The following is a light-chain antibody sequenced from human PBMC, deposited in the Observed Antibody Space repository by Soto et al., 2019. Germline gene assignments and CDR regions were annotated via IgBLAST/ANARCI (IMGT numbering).Light chain of an antibody. CDR2: EAT. CDR1: SSDVGSYNL. J-gene: IGLJ1*01. Sequence: QSVLTQPASVSGSPGQSITISCTGTSSDVGSYNLVSSYQQHPGKAPNLMIYEATTRPSGVSTRFSGSKSGNTASLTISGLRAEDEADYYCGSYTTSSNYVFGTGTKVTVL. CDR3: GSYTTSSNYV. V-gene: IGLV2-14*02.